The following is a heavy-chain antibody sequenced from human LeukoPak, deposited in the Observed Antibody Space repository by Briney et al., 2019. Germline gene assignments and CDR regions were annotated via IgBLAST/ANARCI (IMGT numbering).Heavy chain of an antibody. CDR1: GYTFTANY. J-gene: IGHJ4*02. V-gene: IGHV1-2*02. Sequence: GASVKVSCKASGYTFTANYLHWVRQAPGQGLEWMGWIDPNSGGTNHAQMFQGRVTITRDTSISTAYMELSRVKSEDAAVYYCASGSGLYSPDYWGQGTLVTVSS. CDR2: IDPNSGGT. D-gene: IGHD3-3*01. CDR3: ASGSGLYSPDY.